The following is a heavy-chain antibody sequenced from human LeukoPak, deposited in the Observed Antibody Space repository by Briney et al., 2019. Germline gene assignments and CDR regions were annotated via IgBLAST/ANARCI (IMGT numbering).Heavy chain of an antibody. Sequence: PGGSLRLSCATSGFTFSSYAMSWVRQAPGKGLEWVSGISDSGDYTYYADSVKGRFTISRDNSKNTLYLQMHSLRAEDTAVYYCAKNAFSGWNFDYWGQGTLVTVSS. CDR2: ISDSGDYT. CDR3: AKNAFSGWNFDY. CDR1: GFTFSSYA. D-gene: IGHD6-19*01. V-gene: IGHV3-23*01. J-gene: IGHJ4*02.